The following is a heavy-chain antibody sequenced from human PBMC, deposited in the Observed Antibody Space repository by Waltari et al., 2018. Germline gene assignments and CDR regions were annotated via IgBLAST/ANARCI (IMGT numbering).Heavy chain of an antibody. V-gene: IGHV4-4*07. CDR1: GGSISSYY. CDR3: ARGGVRGGPYYYYMDV. Sequence: QVQLQESGPGLVKPSETLSLPCTVSGGSISSYYWSWIRQPAGKGLEWIGRIYTSGSTNYNPSLKSRVTMSVDTSKNQFSLKLSSVTAADTAVYYCARGGVRGGPYYYYMDVWGKGTTVTVSS. CDR2: IYTSGST. J-gene: IGHJ6*03. D-gene: IGHD3-10*01.